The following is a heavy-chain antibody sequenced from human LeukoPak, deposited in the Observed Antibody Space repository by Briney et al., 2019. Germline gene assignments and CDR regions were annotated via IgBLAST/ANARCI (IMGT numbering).Heavy chain of an antibody. Sequence: GGSLRLSCAASGFTFSSYSMNWVRQAPGKGLEWVSSISSSSGYIYYADSVKGRFTISRDNAKNSLYLQMNSLRAEDTAVYYCARDDGDYHYFDYWGQGTLVTVSS. CDR2: ISSSSGYI. V-gene: IGHV3-21*01. J-gene: IGHJ4*02. CDR3: ARDDGDYHYFDY. CDR1: GFTFSSYS. D-gene: IGHD4-17*01.